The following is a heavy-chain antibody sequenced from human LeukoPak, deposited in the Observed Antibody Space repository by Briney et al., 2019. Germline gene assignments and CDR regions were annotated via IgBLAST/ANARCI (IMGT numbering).Heavy chain of an antibody. J-gene: IGHJ3*02. CDR2: IYPGDSDT. D-gene: IGHD5-18*01. CDR1: GYSFTSYW. CDR3: ARPVDTAMDDAFDI. V-gene: IGHV5-51*01. Sequence: GGSLQISCKGSGYSFTSYWIGWVRQMPGKGLEWMGIIYPGDSDTRYSPSFQGQVTISADKSISTAYLQWSSLKASDTAMYYCARPVDTAMDDAFDIWGQGTMVTVSS.